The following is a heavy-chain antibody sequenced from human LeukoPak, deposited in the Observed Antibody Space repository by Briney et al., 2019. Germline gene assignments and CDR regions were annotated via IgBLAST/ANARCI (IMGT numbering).Heavy chain of an antibody. Sequence: PGGSLRLSCAASGFTFSSYAMHWVRQAPGKGLEWVAVISYDGSNKYYADSVKGRFTISRDNSKNTLYLQMNSLRAEDTAVYYCARALYYDFWSGYYMDVWGKGTTVTVSS. CDR2: ISYDGSNK. D-gene: IGHD3-3*01. J-gene: IGHJ6*03. CDR1: GFTFSSYA. V-gene: IGHV3-30*14. CDR3: ARALYYDFWSGYYMDV.